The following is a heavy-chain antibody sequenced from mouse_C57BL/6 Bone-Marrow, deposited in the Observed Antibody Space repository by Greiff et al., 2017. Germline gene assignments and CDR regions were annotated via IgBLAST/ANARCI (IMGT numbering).Heavy chain of an antibody. CDR2: ISSGGDYI. J-gene: IGHJ2*01. D-gene: IGHD2-4*01. CDR1: GFTFSSYA. Sequence: EVQRVESGEGLVKPGGSLKLSCAASGFTFSSYAMSWVRQTPEKRLEWVAYISSGGDYIYYADTVKGRFTISRDNARNSLYLQMSSLKSEDTAIYSCTRDLNDYDGVYYWVQGTTLTVSS. V-gene: IGHV5-9-1*02. CDR3: TRDLNDYDGVYY.